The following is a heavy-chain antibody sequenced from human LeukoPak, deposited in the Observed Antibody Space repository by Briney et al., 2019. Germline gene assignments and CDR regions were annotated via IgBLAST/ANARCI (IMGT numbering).Heavy chain of an antibody. CDR2: ISGTSDTL. CDR3: AKADATIGGAFDI. V-gene: IGHV3-23*01. J-gene: IGHJ3*02. CDR1: GFIFKNYA. Sequence: GGSLRLSCAASGFIFKNYAMSWVRQAPGKGLEWVSIISGTSDTLRYGDSVRGRFTTSRDNPRNTLYLQMNSLRVDDTAGYYCAKADATIGGAFDIWGQGTMVIVSS. D-gene: IGHD3-3*01.